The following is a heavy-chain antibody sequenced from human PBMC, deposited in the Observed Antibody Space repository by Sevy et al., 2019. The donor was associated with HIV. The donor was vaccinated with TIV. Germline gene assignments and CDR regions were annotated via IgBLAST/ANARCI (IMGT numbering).Heavy chain of an antibody. Sequence: SGPTLVKPTQTLTLTCTFSGFSLSTTAVGVGWIRQPPGKALQWLALIYWDDDKRYSPSLRSRLTITKDTSKNQVILTMTNMDPVDTATYFCARYLYGDYVDWFDPWGQGTLVTVSS. D-gene: IGHD4-17*01. J-gene: IGHJ5*02. V-gene: IGHV2-5*02. CDR1: GFSLSTTAVG. CDR3: ARYLYGDYVDWFDP. CDR2: IYWDDDK.